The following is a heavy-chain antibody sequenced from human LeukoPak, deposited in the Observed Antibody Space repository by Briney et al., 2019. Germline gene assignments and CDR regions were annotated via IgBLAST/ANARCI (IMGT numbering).Heavy chain of an antibody. D-gene: IGHD3-16*02. J-gene: IGHJ4*02. CDR3: ARVKYVWGSHRRHYYFDY. Sequence: SETLSLTCTVSGGSINSYYWSWIRQPPGKGLEWIGYIYYSGSTNYNPSLKSRVTISVDTSKNQFSLKLSSVTAADTAVYYCARVKYVWGSHRRHYYFDYWGQGTLVTVSS. CDR1: GGSINSYY. V-gene: IGHV4-59*12. CDR2: IYYSGST.